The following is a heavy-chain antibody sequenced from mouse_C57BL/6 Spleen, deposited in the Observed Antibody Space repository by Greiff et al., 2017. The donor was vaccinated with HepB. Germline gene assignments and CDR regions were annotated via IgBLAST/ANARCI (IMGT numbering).Heavy chain of an antibody. D-gene: IGHD1-2*01. J-gene: IGHJ2*01. CDR3: TTGYYGLFDY. V-gene: IGHV14-4*01. CDR1: GFNIKDDY. CDR2: IDPENGDT. Sequence: VQLKESGAELVRPGASVKLSCTASGFNIKDDYMHWVKQRPEQGLEWIGWIDPENGDTEYASKFQGKATITADTSSNTAYLQLSSLTSEDTAVYYCTTGYYGLFDYWGQGTTLTVSS.